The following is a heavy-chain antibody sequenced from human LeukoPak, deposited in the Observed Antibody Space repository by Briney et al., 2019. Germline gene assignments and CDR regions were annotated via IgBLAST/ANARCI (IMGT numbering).Heavy chain of an antibody. D-gene: IGHD3-10*01. J-gene: IGHJ4*02. CDR3: ARGDSGFGELLNFDY. V-gene: IGHV3-30*04. CDR1: GFTFSSYA. Sequence: GGSPRLSCAASGFTFSSYAMHWVRQAPGKGLEWVAVISYDGSNKYYADSVKGRFTISRDNSKNTLYLQMNSLRAEDTAVYYCARGDSGFGELLNFDYWGQGTLVTVSS. CDR2: ISYDGSNK.